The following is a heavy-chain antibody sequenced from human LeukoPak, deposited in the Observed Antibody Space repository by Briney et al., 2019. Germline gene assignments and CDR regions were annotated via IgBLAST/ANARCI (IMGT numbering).Heavy chain of an antibody. Sequence: GASVKVSCKASGYTFNSNYMHWVRQAPGQGLEWMGWINPNSGGTNYAQKFQGRVTMTRDTSISTAYMELSRLRSDDTAVYYCARDRTEYYYDSSGLLDYWGQGTLVTVSS. J-gene: IGHJ4*02. V-gene: IGHV1-2*02. CDR1: GYTFNSNY. CDR2: INPNSGGT. D-gene: IGHD3-22*01. CDR3: ARDRTEYYYDSSGLLDY.